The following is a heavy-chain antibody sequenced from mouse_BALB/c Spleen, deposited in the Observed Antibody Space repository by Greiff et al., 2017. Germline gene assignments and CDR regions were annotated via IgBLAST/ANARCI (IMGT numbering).Heavy chain of an antibody. CDR2: ISSGSSTI. CDR3: ASYYYAMDY. CDR1: GFTFSSFG. Sequence: EVKLVASGGGLVQPGGSRKLSCAASGFTFSSFGMHWVRQAPEKGLEWVAYISSGSSTIYYADTVKGRFTISRDNPKNTLFLQMTSLRSEDTAMYYCASYYYAMDYWGQGTSVTGSS. V-gene: IGHV5-17*02. J-gene: IGHJ4*01.